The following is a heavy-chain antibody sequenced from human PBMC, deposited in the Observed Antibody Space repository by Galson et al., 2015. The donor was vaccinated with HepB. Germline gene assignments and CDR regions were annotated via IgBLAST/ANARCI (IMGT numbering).Heavy chain of an antibody. V-gene: IGHV5-51*01. CDR2: IYPGDSDT. CDR1: GSSFTSYW. CDR3: ARLPDSSSWVYYFDY. J-gene: IGHJ4*02. Sequence: QSGAEVKKPGESLKISCKGSGSSFTSYWIGWVRQMPGKGLEWMGIIYPGDSDTRYSPSFQGQVTIPADKSITTAYLQWSSLKASDTAMYYCARLPDSSSWVYYFDYWGQGTLVTVSS. D-gene: IGHD6-13*01.